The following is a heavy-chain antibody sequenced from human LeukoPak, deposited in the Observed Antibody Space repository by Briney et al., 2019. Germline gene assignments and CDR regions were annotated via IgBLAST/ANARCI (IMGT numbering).Heavy chain of an antibody. CDR3: ARDPAPYDSSGYLDY. J-gene: IGHJ4*02. Sequence: ASVKVSCKASGGTFSSYAIGWVRQAPGQGLEWMGRIIPILGIANYAQKFQGRVTITADKSTSTAYMELSSLRSEDTAVYYCARDPAPYDSSGYLDYWGQGTLVTVSS. CDR1: GGTFSSYA. D-gene: IGHD3-22*01. CDR2: IIPILGIA. V-gene: IGHV1-69*04.